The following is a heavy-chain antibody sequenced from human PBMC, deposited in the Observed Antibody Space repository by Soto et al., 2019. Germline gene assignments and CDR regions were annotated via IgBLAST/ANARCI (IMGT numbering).Heavy chain of an antibody. D-gene: IGHD6-6*01. CDR2: IWYDGSNK. Sequence: QVQLVESGGGVVQPGRSLRLSCAASGFTFSSYGMHWVRQAPGKGLEWVAVIWYDGSNKYYADSVKGRFTISRDNSKNXLYLQMNSLRAEDTAVYYCARDQAARTNYYYYGMDVWGQGTTVTVSS. CDR1: GFTFSSYG. J-gene: IGHJ6*02. CDR3: ARDQAARTNYYYYGMDV. V-gene: IGHV3-33*01.